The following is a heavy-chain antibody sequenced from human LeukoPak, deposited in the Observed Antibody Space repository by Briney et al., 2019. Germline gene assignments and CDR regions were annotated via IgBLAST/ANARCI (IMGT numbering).Heavy chain of an antibody. V-gene: IGHV4-34*01. CDR2: INHSGST. CDR1: GGSFSGYY. Sequence: SETLSLTCAVYGGSFSGYYWSWIRQPPGKGLEWIWEINHSGSTNYNPSLKSRVTISVDTSKNQFSLKLSSVTAADTAVYYCARGPYYYDSSGVSPWFDPWGQGTLVTVSS. D-gene: IGHD3-22*01. CDR3: ARGPYYYDSSGVSPWFDP. J-gene: IGHJ5*02.